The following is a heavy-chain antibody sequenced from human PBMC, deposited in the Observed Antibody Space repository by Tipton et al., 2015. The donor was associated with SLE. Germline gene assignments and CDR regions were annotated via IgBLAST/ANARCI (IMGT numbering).Heavy chain of an antibody. CDR3: ARGGLRLGELGY. D-gene: IGHD3-16*01. Sequence: TLSLTCAVYGGSFSGYYWSWIRQPPGKGLEWIGEINHSGGTNYNPSLKSRVTISVDTSKNQFSLKLSSVTAADTAVYYCARGGLRLGELGYWGQGTLVTVSS. J-gene: IGHJ4*02. V-gene: IGHV4-34*01. CDR2: INHSGGT. CDR1: GGSFSGYY.